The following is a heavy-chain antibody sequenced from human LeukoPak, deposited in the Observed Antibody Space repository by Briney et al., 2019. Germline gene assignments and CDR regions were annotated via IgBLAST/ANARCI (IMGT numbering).Heavy chain of an antibody. CDR2: IKRGGSEK. Sequence: GGSLRLSCAGSGFIFGNHWMNWVRQAPGKGLEWVASIKRGGSEKFYVDSVRGRFTVSRDDPQSSLFLQMNSLRVEDSAVYYCARALHTYNWNYGSDYWGQGTLVTVSS. CDR1: GFIFGNHW. CDR3: ARALHTYNWNYGSDY. V-gene: IGHV3-7*01. D-gene: IGHD1-7*01. J-gene: IGHJ4*02.